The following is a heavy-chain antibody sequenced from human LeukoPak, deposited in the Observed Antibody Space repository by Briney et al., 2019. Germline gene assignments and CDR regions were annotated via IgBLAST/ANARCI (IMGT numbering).Heavy chain of an antibody. V-gene: IGHV4-59*01. Sequence: SETLSLTCTASGGSISSYYWSWIRQPPGKGLEWIGYIYYSGSTNYNPSLKSRVTISVDTSKNQFSLKLSPVTAADTAVYYCARGKAVAGDFDYWGQGTLVTVSS. CDR1: GGSISSYY. CDR2: IYYSGST. D-gene: IGHD6-19*01. CDR3: ARGKAVAGDFDY. J-gene: IGHJ4*02.